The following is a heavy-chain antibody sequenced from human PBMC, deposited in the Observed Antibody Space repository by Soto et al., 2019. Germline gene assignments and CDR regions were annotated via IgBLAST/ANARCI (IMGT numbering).Heavy chain of an antibody. D-gene: IGHD1-26*01. V-gene: IGHV4-34*01. CDR1: GGSFRGYY. CDR2: INHSGST. J-gene: IGHJ3*02. Sequence: SETLSLTCAVYGGSFRGYYWSWIRQPPGKGLEWIGEINHSGSTNYNPSLKSRVTISVDTSKNQFSLKLSSVTAADTAVYYCHYSGYGAFDIWGQGTMVTVSS. CDR3: HYSGYGAFDI.